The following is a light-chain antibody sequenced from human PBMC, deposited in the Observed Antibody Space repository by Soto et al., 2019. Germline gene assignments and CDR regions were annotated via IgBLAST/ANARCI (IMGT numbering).Light chain of an antibody. CDR1: QGVLYSSNNKNY. CDR3: QQYYSTPPT. V-gene: IGKV4-1*01. CDR2: WAS. Sequence: DIVMTQSPDSLAVSLGERATINCKSSQGVLYSSNNKNYLAWYQQKPGQRPKLLIYWASTRESGVPDRFSGSGSGTDFAVTISSLQAEDVAVYYCQQYYSTPPTFGQGTKLEIK. J-gene: IGKJ2*01.